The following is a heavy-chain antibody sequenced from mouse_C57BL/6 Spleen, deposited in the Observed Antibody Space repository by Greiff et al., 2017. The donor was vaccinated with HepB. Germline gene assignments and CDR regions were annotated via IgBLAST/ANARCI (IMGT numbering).Heavy chain of an antibody. CDR3: ASPLYYGSSLYYFDY. Sequence: VQLQQPGAELVRPGTSVKLSCKASGYTFTSYWMHWVKQRPGQGLEWIGVIDPSDSYTNYNQKFKGKATLTVDTSSSTAYMQLSSLTSEDSAVYYCASPLYYGSSLYYFDYWGQGTTLTVSS. J-gene: IGHJ2*01. CDR1: GYTFTSYW. CDR2: IDPSDSYT. V-gene: IGHV1-59*01. D-gene: IGHD1-1*01.